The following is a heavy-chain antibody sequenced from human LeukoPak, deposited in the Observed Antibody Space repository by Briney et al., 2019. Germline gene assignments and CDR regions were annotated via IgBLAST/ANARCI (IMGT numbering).Heavy chain of an antibody. CDR3: ARGAYYYDSSGYLYYFDY. CDR1: GYTFTGYY. Sequence: ASVKVSCKASGYTFTGYYMHWVRQAPGQGLEWMGWINPNSGGTNYAQKFQGRVTMTRDTSISTAYMELSRLRSDDTAVYYCARGAYYYDSSGYLYYFDYWGQGTLVTVSS. J-gene: IGHJ4*02. D-gene: IGHD3-22*01. CDR2: INPNSGGT. V-gene: IGHV1-2*02.